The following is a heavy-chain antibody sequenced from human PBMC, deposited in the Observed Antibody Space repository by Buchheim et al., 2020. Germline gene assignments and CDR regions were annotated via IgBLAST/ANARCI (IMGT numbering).Heavy chain of an antibody. CDR1: GGSISSFY. V-gene: IGHV4-59*01. Sequence: QVQLQESGPGLVKPSETLSLICTVSGGSISSFYWSWFRQSPGKELEWIGYLSNTGSTDYNPPLKSRVAISVDTSKNQFSLKLNSVTAADTAVYYCARIRTAHSSVDPWGQGTL. D-gene: IGHD6-19*01. J-gene: IGHJ5*02. CDR3: ARIRTAHSSVDP. CDR2: LSNTGST.